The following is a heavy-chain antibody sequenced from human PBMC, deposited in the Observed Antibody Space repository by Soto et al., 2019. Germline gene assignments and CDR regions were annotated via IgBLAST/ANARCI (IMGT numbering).Heavy chain of an antibody. Sequence: EVQLVESGGGLVQPGGSLRLSCAASGFTFSSYWMHWVRQAPGKGLVWVSRVNGDGSSTSYADSVKGRFTISRDNAKNTRYLQMNSLRVEDTAVYYCARGGPYSSSEVDYWGQGTLVTVSS. CDR2: VNGDGSST. V-gene: IGHV3-74*01. CDR1: GFTFSSYW. CDR3: ARGGPYSSSEVDY. J-gene: IGHJ4*02. D-gene: IGHD6-6*01.